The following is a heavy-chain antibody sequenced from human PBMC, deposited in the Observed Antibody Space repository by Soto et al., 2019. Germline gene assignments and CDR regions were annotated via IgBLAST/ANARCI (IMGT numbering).Heavy chain of an antibody. V-gene: IGHV4-31*03. D-gene: IGHD4-17*01. CDR2: IYYSGST. Sequence: SETLSLTCTVSGGSISSGGYYWSWIRQHPGKGLEWIGYIYYSGSTYYNPSLKSRVTISVDTSKNQFSLKLSSVTAADTAVYYCARAHYGDYFGDAFDIWGQGTMVTVSS. J-gene: IGHJ3*02. CDR1: GGSISSGGYY. CDR3: ARAHYGDYFGDAFDI.